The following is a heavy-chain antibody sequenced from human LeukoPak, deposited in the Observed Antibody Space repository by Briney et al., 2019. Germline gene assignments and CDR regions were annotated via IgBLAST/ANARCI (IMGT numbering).Heavy chain of an antibody. D-gene: IGHD3-22*01. Sequence: SVKVSCKASGGTLSSYAISWVRQAPGQGLEWMGRIIPIFGTANYAQKFQGRVTITTDESTSTAYMELSSLRSEDTAVYYCARDSYDSSGYQRPYDYWGQGTLVTVSS. CDR1: GGTLSSYA. CDR3: ARDSYDSSGYQRPYDY. CDR2: IIPIFGTA. J-gene: IGHJ4*02. V-gene: IGHV1-69*05.